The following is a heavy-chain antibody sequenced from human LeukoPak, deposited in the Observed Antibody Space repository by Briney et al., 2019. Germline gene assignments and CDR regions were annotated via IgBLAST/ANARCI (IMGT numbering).Heavy chain of an antibody. CDR3: AREPGVNMYYFDY. CDR1: GYTFTSYY. CDR2: IDPGGGTT. V-gene: IGHV1-46*01. J-gene: IGHJ4*02. D-gene: IGHD2/OR15-2a*01. Sequence: ASVKVSCKASGYTFTSYYMHWVRRAPGQGLEWMGIIDPGGGTTSYAQKFQGRVTMTRDTSTSTVYMELSSLSSEDTAVYYCAREPGVNMYYFDYWGQGTLVTVSS.